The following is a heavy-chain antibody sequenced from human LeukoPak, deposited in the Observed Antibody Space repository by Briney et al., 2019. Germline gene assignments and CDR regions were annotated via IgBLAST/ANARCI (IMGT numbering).Heavy chain of an antibody. J-gene: IGHJ6*02. CDR2: TDSGSGT. CDR1: GFTVSSNY. CDR3: ARGHSRGYYYAVDV. V-gene: IGHV3-66*01. D-gene: IGHD3-22*01. Sequence: GGSLRLSCAVSGFTVSSNYMSWVRQAPGKGLEWVSVTDSGSGTYYADSVKGRFTISRDNSKNTLYLQMNSLRADDTAIYYCARGHSRGYYYAVDVWGQGTTVTVSS.